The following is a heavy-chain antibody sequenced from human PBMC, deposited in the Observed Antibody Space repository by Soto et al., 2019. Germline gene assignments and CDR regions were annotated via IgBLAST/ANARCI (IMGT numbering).Heavy chain of an antibody. V-gene: IGHV3-23*01. Sequence: EVQLLESGGGLVQPGGSLRLSCAASGFTFSSYAMNWVRQAPGKGLEWVSAISGSGGSTYYADSVKGRFTISRDNSKNTLDLQMNSLRAEDTAVYYCAKDRYRYEYSSDWYDAFDIWGQGTMVTVSS. CDR2: ISGSGGST. CDR3: AKDRYRYEYSSDWYDAFDI. CDR1: GFTFSSYA. J-gene: IGHJ3*02. D-gene: IGHD6-19*01.